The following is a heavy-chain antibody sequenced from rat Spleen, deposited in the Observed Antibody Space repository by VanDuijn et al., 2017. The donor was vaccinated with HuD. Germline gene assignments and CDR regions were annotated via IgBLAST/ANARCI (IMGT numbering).Heavy chain of an antibody. CDR3: ARITIAGIDY. CDR2: ISYDGGRN. Sequence: EVQLVESDGGLVQPGRSLKLSCAASGFTFSDYYMAWVRQAPTKGLEWVATISYDGGRNFYRDSVKGRFTISRDNAKSSQYLQMDSLRSEDTATYFCARITIAGIDYWGQGVMVTVSS. J-gene: IGHJ2*01. CDR1: GFTFSDYY. V-gene: IGHV5-29*01. D-gene: IGHD1-2*01.